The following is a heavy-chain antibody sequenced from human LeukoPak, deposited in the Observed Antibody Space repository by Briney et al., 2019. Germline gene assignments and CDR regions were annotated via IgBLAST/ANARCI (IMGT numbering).Heavy chain of an antibody. CDR2: IPYDGSNK. V-gene: IGHV3-30-3*01. CDR1: GFSFSNYA. J-gene: IGHJ4*02. CDR3: ARDYEWLRSLDY. Sequence: GGSLRLSCVASGFSFSNYAMHWVRQAPGKGLEWVAVIPYDGSNKYYAASVRDRFTISRDNSKSTLYLQMSSLRAEDTAVYYCARDYEWLRSLDYWGQGTLVIVSS. D-gene: IGHD5-12*01.